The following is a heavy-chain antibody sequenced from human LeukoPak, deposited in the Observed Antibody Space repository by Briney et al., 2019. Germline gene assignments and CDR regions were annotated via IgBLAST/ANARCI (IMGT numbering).Heavy chain of an antibody. J-gene: IGHJ4*02. CDR1: GYSISSGYY. D-gene: IGHD3-16*01. CDR3: ARNVGGVTGAY. CDR2: IYYSGST. Sequence: PSETLSLTCTVSGYSISSGYYWGWIRQPPGKGLEWIASIYYSGSTHCNPSLKSRVTISVDTSKNQFSLKLSSVTAADTAVYYCARNVGGVTGAYWGQGTLVTVSS. V-gene: IGHV4-38-2*02.